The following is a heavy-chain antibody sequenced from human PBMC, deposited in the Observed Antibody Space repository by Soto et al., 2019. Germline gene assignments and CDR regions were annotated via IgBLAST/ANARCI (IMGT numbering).Heavy chain of an antibody. CDR1: GFTFSSYA. CDR2: ISGSGGST. V-gene: IGHV3-23*01. J-gene: IGHJ6*03. CDR3: AKLEGLELVRFDYYYMDV. D-gene: IGHD6-6*01. Sequence: PGGSLRLSCAASGFTFSSYAMSWVRQAPGKGLEWVSAISGSGGSTYYADSVKGRFTISRDNSKNTLYLQMNSLRAEDTAVYYCAKLEGLELVRFDYYYMDVWGKGTTVTVYS.